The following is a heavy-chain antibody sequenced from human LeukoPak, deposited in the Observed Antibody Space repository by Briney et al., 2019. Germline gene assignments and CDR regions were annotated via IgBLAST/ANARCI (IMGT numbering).Heavy chain of an antibody. CDR2: IYYSGST. V-gene: IGHV4-59*01. Sequence: SETLSLTCTVSGGSISSYYWSWIRQPPGKGLEWIGYIYYSGSTNYNPSLKSRVTISVDTSKNQFSLKLSSVTAADTAVYYCARLTRYSSSWYPHFYYYMDVWGKGTTVTVSS. CDR1: GGSISSYY. J-gene: IGHJ6*03. D-gene: IGHD6-13*01. CDR3: ARLTRYSSSWYPHFYYYMDV.